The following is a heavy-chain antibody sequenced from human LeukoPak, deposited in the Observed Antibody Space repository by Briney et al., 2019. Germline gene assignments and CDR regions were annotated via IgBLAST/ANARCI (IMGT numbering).Heavy chain of an antibody. D-gene: IGHD1-14*01. J-gene: IGHJ4*02. V-gene: IGHV3-9*01. CDR2: ITLNSGDI. Sequence: GGSLRLSCVASGFTFDDYAMHGVRHAPGKGLEWVSGITLNSGDIGYAESVKGRFTISRDNAKNSLYLQMNSLRPEDTAFYYCTKSGPGASAAPDPDLFDSWGQGILVTVSA. CDR1: GFTFDDYA. CDR3: TKSGPGASAAPDPDLFDS.